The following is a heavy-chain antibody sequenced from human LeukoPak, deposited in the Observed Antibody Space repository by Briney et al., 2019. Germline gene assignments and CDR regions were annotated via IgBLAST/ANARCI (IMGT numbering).Heavy chain of an antibody. D-gene: IGHD1-26*01. J-gene: IGHJ4*02. CDR1: RFTFINYA. CDR2: IKQDGSEK. CDR3: ARDPLAIVGATGY. Sequence: GGSLRLSCAASRFTFINYAMSWVRQAPGKGLEWVANIKQDGSEKYYVDSVKGRFTISRDNAKNSLYLQMNSLRAEDTAVYYCARDPLAIVGATGYWGQGTLVTVSS. V-gene: IGHV3-7*01.